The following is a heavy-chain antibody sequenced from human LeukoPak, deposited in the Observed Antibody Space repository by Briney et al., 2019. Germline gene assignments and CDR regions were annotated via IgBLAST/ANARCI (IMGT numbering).Heavy chain of an antibody. J-gene: IGHJ6*02. CDR1: GFTFSSYG. D-gene: IGHD3-22*01. V-gene: IGHV3-30*18. CDR3: AKELYYYDSSGYYDGMDV. CDR2: ISYGGSNK. Sequence: GGSLRLSCAASGFTFSSYGMHWVRQAPGKGLEWVAVISYGGSNKYYADSVRGRFTISRDNSKNTLYLQMNSLRAEDTAVYYCAKELYYYDSSGYYDGMDVWGQGTTVTVSS.